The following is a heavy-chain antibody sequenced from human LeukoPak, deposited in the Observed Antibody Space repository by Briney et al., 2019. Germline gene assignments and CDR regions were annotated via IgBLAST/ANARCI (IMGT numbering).Heavy chain of an antibody. CDR2: INPNDGDT. J-gene: IGHJ4*02. V-gene: IGHV1-2*02. CDR1: GYTFTDYY. D-gene: IGHD2-2*01. CDR3: ARANFLYCSSTTCLFDY. Sequence: ASVKVSCKASGYTFTDYYMHWVRQAPGQGFEWMGWINPNDGDTNYAQKFQGRVTMTGDTSISTAHMEVSRLRSDDTAVYYCARANFLYCSSTTCLFDYWGQGTLVTVSS.